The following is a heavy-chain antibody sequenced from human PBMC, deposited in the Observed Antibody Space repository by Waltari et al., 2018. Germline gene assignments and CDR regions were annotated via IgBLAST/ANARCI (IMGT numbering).Heavy chain of an antibody. Sequence: EVQLVESGGGLIQPGGSLRLSCAASGFTVSSNYMSWVRQAPGKGLEWVSVIYSGVSTYSADSVKGRFTISRDNSKNTLYLQMNSLRAEDTAVYYCARESAGYYDSSGYYYVSYWGQGTLVTVSS. J-gene: IGHJ4*02. CDR3: ARESAGYYDSSGYYYVSY. D-gene: IGHD3-22*01. CDR1: GFTVSSNY. CDR2: IYSGVST. V-gene: IGHV3-53*01.